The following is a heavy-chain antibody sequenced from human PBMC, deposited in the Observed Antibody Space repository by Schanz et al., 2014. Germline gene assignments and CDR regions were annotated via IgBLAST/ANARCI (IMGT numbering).Heavy chain of an antibody. D-gene: IGHD3-3*01. CDR3: ARGNTIFGVVILGWLDP. Sequence: QVQLVQSGAEVKKPGASVKVSCKASGYTFTGYYMHWVRQAPGQGLEWMGRINPNSGGTNYAQKFQGRVTMTRDTSISTAYMELSSLRSEDTAIYYCARGNTIFGVVILGWLDPWGQGIRVTVSS. CDR2: INPNSGGT. J-gene: IGHJ5*02. V-gene: IGHV1-2*02. CDR1: GYTFTGYY.